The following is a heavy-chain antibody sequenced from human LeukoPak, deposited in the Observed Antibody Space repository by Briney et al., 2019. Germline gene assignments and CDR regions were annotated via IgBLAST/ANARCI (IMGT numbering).Heavy chain of an antibody. CDR1: GGSISSYY. V-gene: IGHV4-4*07. CDR3: ARDRPDTAMATFDY. CDR2: IYTSGST. D-gene: IGHD5-18*01. J-gene: IGHJ4*02. Sequence: SETQSLTCTASGGSISSYYWSWIRQPAGKGQEWIGRIYTSGSTNYNPSLKSRVTMSVDTSKNQFSLKLSSVTAADTAVYYCARDRPDTAMATFDYWGQGTLVTVSS.